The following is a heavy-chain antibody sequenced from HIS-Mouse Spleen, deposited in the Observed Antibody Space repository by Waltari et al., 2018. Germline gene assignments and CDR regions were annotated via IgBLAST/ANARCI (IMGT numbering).Heavy chain of an antibody. CDR2: IYHSGST. D-gene: IGHD6-13*01. Sequence: QVQLQESGPGLVKPSETLSLTCTVSGYSISSGYYWGWIRQPPGKGLEWIGSIYHSGSTYYNPSRKSRVTISGDTSKNQFSRKLSSVTAADTAVYYCARLPLLRLIAAAGTRPPTNNWFDPWGQGTLVTVSS. V-gene: IGHV4-38-2*02. CDR3: ARLPLLRLIAAAGTRPPTNNWFDP. J-gene: IGHJ5*02. CDR1: GYSISSGYY.